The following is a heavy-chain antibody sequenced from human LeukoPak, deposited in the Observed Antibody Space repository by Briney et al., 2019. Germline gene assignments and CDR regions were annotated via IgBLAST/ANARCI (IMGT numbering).Heavy chain of an antibody. CDR2: INPSGGST. CDR3: ARYILPSYSGYDRTLPDY. J-gene: IGHJ4*02. D-gene: IGHD5-12*01. Sequence: ASVKVSCKASGYTFTSYYMHWVRQAPGQGLEWMGIINPSGGSTSYAQKFRGRVTMTRDTSTSTVYMELSSLRSEDTAVYYCARYILPSYSGYDRTLPDYWGQGTLVTVSS. CDR1: GYTFTSYY. V-gene: IGHV1-46*01.